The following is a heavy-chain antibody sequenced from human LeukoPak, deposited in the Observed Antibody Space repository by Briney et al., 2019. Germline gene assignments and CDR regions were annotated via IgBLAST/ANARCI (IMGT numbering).Heavy chain of an antibody. Sequence: GGSLRLSCTASGFTFRSYSMNWVRQAPGKGLEWVSAISGSGGSTYYADSVKGRFTISRDNSKNTLYLQMNSLRAEDTAVYYCAKRRGLELLYYYYVDVWGKGTTVTVSS. CDR1: GFTFRSYS. CDR2: ISGSGGST. D-gene: IGHD1-7*01. CDR3: AKRRGLELLYYYYVDV. V-gene: IGHV3-23*01. J-gene: IGHJ6*03.